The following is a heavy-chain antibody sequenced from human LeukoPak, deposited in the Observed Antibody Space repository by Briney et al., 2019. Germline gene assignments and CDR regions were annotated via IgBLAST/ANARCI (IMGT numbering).Heavy chain of an antibody. D-gene: IGHD2-21*02. CDR2: IYYSGST. J-gene: IGHJ3*01. V-gene: IGHV4-59*08. CDR1: GGSISSYY. Sequence: SETLSLTCTVSGGSISSYYWSWIRQPPGKGLEWIGYIYYSGSTNYNPSLKSRVTISVDTSKNQFSLKLSSVTAADTAVYYCALAYCGGDCHPSTWGQGTMVTVSS. CDR3: ALAYCGGDCHPST.